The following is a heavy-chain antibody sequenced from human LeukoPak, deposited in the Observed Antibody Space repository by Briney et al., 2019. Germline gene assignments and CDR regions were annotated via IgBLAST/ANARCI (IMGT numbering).Heavy chain of an antibody. CDR3: ARSKLDYYYNYMDV. CDR2: IYTSGST. Sequence: SETLSLTCTVSGGSISSYYWSWIRQPAGKGLEWIGRIYTSGSTNYNPSLKSRVTISVDTSKNQFSLKLSSVTAADTAVYYCARSKLDYYYNYMDVWGKGTTVTIYS. J-gene: IGHJ6*03. CDR1: GGSISSYY. V-gene: IGHV4-4*07.